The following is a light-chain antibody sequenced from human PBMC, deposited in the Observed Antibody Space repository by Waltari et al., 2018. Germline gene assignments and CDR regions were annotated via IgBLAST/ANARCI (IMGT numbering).Light chain of an antibody. J-gene: IGKJ1*01. V-gene: IGKV3-11*01. CDR1: QSVSSY. CDR2: DAS. Sequence: EIVLTQYPATLSLSPGERATLSCRASQSVSSYLAWYQQKPGQAPRLLIYDASNRATGIPARFSGSGSGTDFTLTISSLEPEDFAVYYCQQRSNWWTFGQGTKVEIK. CDR3: QQRSNWWT.